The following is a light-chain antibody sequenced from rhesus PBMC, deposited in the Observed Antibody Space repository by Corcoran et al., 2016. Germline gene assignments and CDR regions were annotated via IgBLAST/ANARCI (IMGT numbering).Light chain of an antibody. CDR3: QQRNSYPLT. Sequence: DIQLTQSPSSLSASVGDRVTITCRASQGIISYLAWYQQKPGKAPKLLIYDTSNLRSGVPSRFRGSGSGTEFTLAISSLQPEDFAVYYCQQRNSYPLTFGGGTKVELK. CDR2: DTS. CDR1: QGIISY. J-gene: IGKJ4*01. V-gene: IGKV1-38*01.